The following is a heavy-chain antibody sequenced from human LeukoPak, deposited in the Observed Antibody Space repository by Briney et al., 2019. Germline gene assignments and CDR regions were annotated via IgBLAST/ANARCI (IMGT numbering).Heavy chain of an antibody. CDR3: ATDLGCGGDCLRY. J-gene: IGHJ4*02. CDR1: GYTLTELS. CDR2: FDPEDGET. Sequence: ASVKVSCKVSGYTLTELSMHWVRQAPGKGLEWMGGFDPEDGETIYAQKFQGRVTMTEDTSTDTAYMKLSSLRSEDTAVYYCATDLGCGGDCLRYWGQGTLVTVSS. D-gene: IGHD2-21*02. V-gene: IGHV1-24*01.